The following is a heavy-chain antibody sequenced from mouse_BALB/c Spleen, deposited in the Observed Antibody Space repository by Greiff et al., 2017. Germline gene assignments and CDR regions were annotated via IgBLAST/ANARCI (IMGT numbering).Heavy chain of an antibody. J-gene: IGHJ3*01. V-gene: IGHV3-2*02. D-gene: IGHD1-2*01. CDR2: ISYSGST. Sequence: EVKLVESGPGLVKPSQSLSLTCTVTGYSITSDYAWNWIRQFPGNKLEWMGYISYSGSTSYNPSLKSRISITRDTSKNQFFLQLNSVTTEDTATYYCARSDTTATAWFAYWGQGTLVTVSA. CDR3: ARSDTTATAWFAY. CDR1: GYSITSDYA.